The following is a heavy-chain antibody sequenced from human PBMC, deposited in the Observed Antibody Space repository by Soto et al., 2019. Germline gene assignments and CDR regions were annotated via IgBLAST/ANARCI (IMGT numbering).Heavy chain of an antibody. V-gene: IGHV4-34*01. CDR1: GGSFSGYY. CDR3: ARLGFWSGYYGMDV. CDR2: INHSGST. J-gene: IGHJ6*02. D-gene: IGHD3-3*01. Sequence: SETLSLTCAVYGGSFSGYYWSRIRQPPGKGLEWIGEINHSGSTNYNPSLKSRVTISVDTSKNQFSLKLSSVTAADTAVYYCARLGFWSGYYGMDVWGQGTTVTVSS.